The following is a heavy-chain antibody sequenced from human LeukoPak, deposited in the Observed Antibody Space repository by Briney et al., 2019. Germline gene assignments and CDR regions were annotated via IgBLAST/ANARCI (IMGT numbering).Heavy chain of an antibody. CDR2: ISASGNT. CDR1: GGSISNYY. J-gene: IGHJ4*02. CDR3: ARQGVATAIDY. V-gene: IGHV4-4*07. Sequence: SETLSLTCTVSGGSISNYYWSWIRQPAGKGLEWIGRISASGNTNYNPSPKSRVTMSVDTSMNLLALKLSSVTAADTAVYYCARQGVATAIDYWGQGTLVTVSS. D-gene: IGHD2-21*02.